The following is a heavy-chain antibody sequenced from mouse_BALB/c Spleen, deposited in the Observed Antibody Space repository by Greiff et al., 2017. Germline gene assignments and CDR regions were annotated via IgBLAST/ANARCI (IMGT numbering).Heavy chain of an antibody. CDR2: INPGSGGT. J-gene: IGHJ2*01. Sequence: QVQLQQSGAELVRPGTSVKVSCKASGYAFTNYLIEWVKQRPGQGLEWIGVINPGSGGTNYNEKFKGKATLTADKSSSTAYMQLSSLTSDDSAVYFCARRRDYWGQGTTLTVSS. V-gene: IGHV1-54*01. CDR3: ARRRDY. CDR1: GYAFTNYL.